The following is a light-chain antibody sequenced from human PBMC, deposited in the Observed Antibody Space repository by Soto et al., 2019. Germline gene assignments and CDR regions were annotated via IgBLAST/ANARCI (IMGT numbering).Light chain of an antibody. J-gene: IGKJ5*01. V-gene: IGKV1D-12*01. CDR3: QQLKSFTIT. CDR2: AAS. Sequence: DIQMTQSPSSVPASVGDRVTITGRASQGVSRWLAWYQQKTGRDPKLVIYAASSLQTGVPSRFSGIGSGTDFNLTISRLQTEDCATYDGQQLKSFTITFGQVTRREIK. CDR1: QGVSRW.